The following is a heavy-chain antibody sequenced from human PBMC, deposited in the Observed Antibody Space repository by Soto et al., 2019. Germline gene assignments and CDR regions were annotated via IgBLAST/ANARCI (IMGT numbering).Heavy chain of an antibody. CDR2: IWYDVSNK. D-gene: IGHD3-22*01. Sequence: PGGSLRLTCTASGFTFSSYGMHWVRQAPGKGLEWVAVIWYDVSNKYYADSVKGRFTISRDNSKNTLYLQMNSLRAEDTAVYYCARHLGVITLSLEVWGQGTTVTFSS. CDR3: ARHLGVITLSLEV. CDR1: GFTFSSYG. V-gene: IGHV3-33*01. J-gene: IGHJ6*02.